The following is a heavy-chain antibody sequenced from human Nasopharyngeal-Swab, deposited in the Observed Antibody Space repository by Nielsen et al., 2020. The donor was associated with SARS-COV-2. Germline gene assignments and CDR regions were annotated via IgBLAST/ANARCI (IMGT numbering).Heavy chain of an antibody. V-gene: IGHV3-66*01. CDR2: IYSGGST. J-gene: IGHJ6*02. CDR1: GFTVSSNY. D-gene: IGHD5-18*01. CDR3: AREGPDTAMVKYYYYGMDV. Sequence: GGSLRLSCAPSGFTVSSNYMSWVRQAPGKGLEWVSVIYSGGSTYYADSVKGRFTISRDNSKNTLYLQMNSLRAEDTAVYYCAREGPDTAMVKYYYYGMDVWGQGTTVTVSS.